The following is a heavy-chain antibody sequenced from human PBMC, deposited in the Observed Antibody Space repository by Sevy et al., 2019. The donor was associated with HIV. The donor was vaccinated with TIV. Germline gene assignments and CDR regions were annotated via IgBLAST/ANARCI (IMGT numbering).Heavy chain of an antibody. CDR3: ASGSGSYYDAFHI. CDR1: GGSISGNF. J-gene: IGHJ3*02. V-gene: IGHV4-59*01. D-gene: IGHD1-26*01. Sequence: SDTLSLTCSVSGGSISGNFWTWIRQPPGKGLEWIGYIYYSGSTNSNPSLKSRVSISLDTSKNQFSLRLNSVTAVDTAVYYCASGSGSYYDAFHIWGQGTMVTVSS. CDR2: IYYSGST.